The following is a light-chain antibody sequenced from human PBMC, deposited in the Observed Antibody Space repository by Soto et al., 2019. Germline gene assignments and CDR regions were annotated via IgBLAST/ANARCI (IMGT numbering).Light chain of an antibody. CDR3: QVWDSSNVV. Sequence: SYELTQPLSVSVALGQTARITCGGNNIGSKNVHWYQQKPGQAPVLVIYRDSNRPSGIPERFSGSNSGNTATLTISRAQAGDEADYYCQVWDSSNVVFGGGTKLPS. CDR2: RDS. CDR1: NIGSKN. V-gene: IGLV3-9*01. J-gene: IGLJ2*01.